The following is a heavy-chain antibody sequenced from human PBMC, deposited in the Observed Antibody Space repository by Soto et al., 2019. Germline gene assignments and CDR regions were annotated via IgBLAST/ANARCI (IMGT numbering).Heavy chain of an antibody. Sequence: GGSLRLSCAASGFTFSSYDMHWVRQATGKGLEWVSAIGTAGDTYYPGSVKGRFTISRENAKNSLYLQMNSLRAEDTAVYYCARDDPRGYYYGMDVWGQGTTVTVSS. CDR2: IGTAGDT. CDR3: ARDDPRGYYYGMDV. CDR1: GFTFSSYD. J-gene: IGHJ6*02. D-gene: IGHD3-10*01. V-gene: IGHV3-13*01.